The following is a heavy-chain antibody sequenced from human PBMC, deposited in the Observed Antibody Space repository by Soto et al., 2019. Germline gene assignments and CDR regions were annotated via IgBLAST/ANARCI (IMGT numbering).Heavy chain of an antibody. J-gene: IGHJ4*02. CDR1: GYTFTSYG. CDR2: ISAYNGNT. CDR3: ARPRGYSYGFDY. Sequence: QVQLVQSGAEVKKPGASVKVSCKASGYTFTSYGISWVRQAPGQGLEWMGWISAYNGNTNYAQKLQGXVXXXTXXSPSTAYMELRSLRSDDTAVYYCARPRGYSYGFDYWGQGTLVTVSS. D-gene: IGHD5-18*01. V-gene: IGHV1-18*01.